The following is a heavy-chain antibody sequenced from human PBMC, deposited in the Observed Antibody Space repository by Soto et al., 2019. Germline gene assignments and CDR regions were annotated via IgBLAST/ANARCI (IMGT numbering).Heavy chain of an antibody. CDR3: ARINIMITFGGVTLFNWFDP. CDR2: IYYSGST. CDR1: GGSISSYY. Sequence: QVQLQESGPGLVKPSETLSLTCTVSGGSISSYYWSWIRQPPGKGLEWIGYIYYSGSTNYNPSLKSRATISVDTFKNQFSLKLSSVTAADTAVYYCARINIMITFGGVTLFNWFDPWGQGTLVTVSS. V-gene: IGHV4-59*01. J-gene: IGHJ5*02. D-gene: IGHD3-16*01.